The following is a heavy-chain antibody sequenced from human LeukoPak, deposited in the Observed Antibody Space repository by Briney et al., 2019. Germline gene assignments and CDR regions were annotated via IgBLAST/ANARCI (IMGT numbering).Heavy chain of an antibody. J-gene: IGHJ4*02. D-gene: IGHD3-10*01. CDR2: INPSGGST. CDR1: GYTFTSYY. V-gene: IGHV1-46*01. CDR3: ARIWGGYGSGSLDFDY. Sequence: ASVKVSCKASGYTFTSYYMHWVRQAPGQGLEWMGIINPSGGSTSYAQKFQGRVTMTRDTSTSTVYMELSSLRSEDMAVYYCARIWGGYGSGSLDFDYWGQGTLVTVSS.